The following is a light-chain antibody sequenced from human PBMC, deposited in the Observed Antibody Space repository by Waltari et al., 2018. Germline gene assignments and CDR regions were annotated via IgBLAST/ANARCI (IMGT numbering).Light chain of an antibody. V-gene: IGKV1-5*03. Sequence: IQMTQSPSTLSASVGDRVTITCRASQSISSWLAWYQKKPGKAPKLLIYKASSLESGVPSRFSGSGSGTEFTLTISSLQPDDFATYYCQHETFGQGTKVEIK. CDR1: QSISSW. CDR3: QHET. CDR2: KAS. J-gene: IGKJ1*01.